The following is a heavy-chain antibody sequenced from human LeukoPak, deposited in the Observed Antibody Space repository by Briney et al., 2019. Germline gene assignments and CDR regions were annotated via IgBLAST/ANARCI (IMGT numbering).Heavy chain of an antibody. CDR3: ASNSMIFD. Sequence: RPGGSLRLSCAASGFTFSDYYMNWIRQAPGKGLEWISDISSSSSYTNYADSVKGRFTISRDNAKNSLYLQMNSLRAEDTAVYYCASNSMIFDWRQGTLVTVSS. V-gene: IGHV3-11*03. CDR1: GFTFSDYY. J-gene: IGHJ4*02. D-gene: IGHD3/OR15-3a*01. CDR2: ISSSSSYT.